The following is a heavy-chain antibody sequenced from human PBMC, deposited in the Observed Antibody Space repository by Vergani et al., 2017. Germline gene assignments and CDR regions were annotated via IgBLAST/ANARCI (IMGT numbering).Heavy chain of an antibody. Sequence: EVQLVESGGGLVKPGGSLRLSCAASGFTFSSYSMNWVRQAPGKGLEWVSSISSSSSYIYYADSVKGRFTISRDNSKNTLYLQMNSLRAEDTAVYYCAKVAPSVGSWFDPWGQGTLVTVSS. V-gene: IGHV3-21*04. J-gene: IGHJ5*02. CDR3: AKVAPSVGSWFDP. CDR2: ISSSSSYI. CDR1: GFTFSSYS. D-gene: IGHD3-10*01.